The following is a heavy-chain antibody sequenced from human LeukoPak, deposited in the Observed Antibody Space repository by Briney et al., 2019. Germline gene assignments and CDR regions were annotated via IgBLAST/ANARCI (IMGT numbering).Heavy chain of an antibody. V-gene: IGHV3-33*01. D-gene: IGHD3-22*01. CDR3: ARDPSSGYYYYFDY. Sequence: GRSLRLSCAASGFTFSSYGMHWVRQAPGKGLEWVAVIWYDGSNKYYADSVKGRFTISRDNSKNTLYLQMNSLRAEDTAVYYCARDPSSGYYYYFDYWGQGTLVTVSS. CDR1: GFTFSSYG. J-gene: IGHJ4*02. CDR2: IWYDGSNK.